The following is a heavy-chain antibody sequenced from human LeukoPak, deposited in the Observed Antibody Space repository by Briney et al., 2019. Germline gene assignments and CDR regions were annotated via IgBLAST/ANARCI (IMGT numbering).Heavy chain of an antibody. CDR3: ARDSTRWLQF. D-gene: IGHD5-24*01. CDR2: ISADGNSP. Sequence: PGGSLRLTCAASGFTFNNFGMSWVRQAPGKGPEWLSGISADGNSPYYADSMTGRFAISRDNSKNMVYLQMNSLRVEDTAVYYCARDSTRWLQFWGQGILVTVSS. CDR1: GFTFNNFG. V-gene: IGHV3-23*01. J-gene: IGHJ4*02.